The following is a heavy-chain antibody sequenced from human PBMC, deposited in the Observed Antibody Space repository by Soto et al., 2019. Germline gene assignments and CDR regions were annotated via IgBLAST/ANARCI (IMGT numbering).Heavy chain of an antibody. CDR2: INPSDGST. J-gene: IGHJ6*02. Sequence: ASVKVSCKASGYTFTSYYMHWVRQAPGQGLEGVGIINPSDGSTSYAQKFQGRVTMTRDTSTSTVYMELSSLRSEDTAVYYCARTARDIVVVVAANRPYGMDVWGQGTTVTVSS. CDR1: GYTFTSYY. V-gene: IGHV1-46*01. D-gene: IGHD2-15*01. CDR3: ARTARDIVVVVAANRPYGMDV.